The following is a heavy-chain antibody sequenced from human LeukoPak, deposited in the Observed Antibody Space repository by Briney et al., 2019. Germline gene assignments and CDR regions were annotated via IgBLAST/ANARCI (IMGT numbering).Heavy chain of an antibody. J-gene: IGHJ5*02. CDR1: GGSISSSSYY. CDR3: ASRPAGRRPRIPFDP. V-gene: IGHV4-39*01. D-gene: IGHD6-13*01. Sequence: PSETLSLTCTVSGGSISSSSYYWGWIRQPPGKGLEWIGSIYYSGSTYYNPSLKSRVTISVDTSKNQFSLKLSSVTAADTAVYYCASRPAGRRPRIPFDPWGQGTLVTVSS. CDR2: IYYSGST.